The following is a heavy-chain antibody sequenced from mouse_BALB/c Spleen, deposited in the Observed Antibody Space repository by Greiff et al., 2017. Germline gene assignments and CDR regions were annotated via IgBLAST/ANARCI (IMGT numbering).Heavy chain of an antibody. J-gene: IGHJ3*01. CDR1: GYTFTSYV. D-gene: IGHD3-2*01. Sequence: EVQLQQSGPELVKPGASVKMSCKASGYTFTSYVMHWVKQKPGQGLEWIGYINPYNDGTKYNEKFKGKATLTSDKSSSTAYMELSSLTSEDSAVYYCARETARATWAWFAYWGQGTLVTVSA. CDR2: INPYNDGT. V-gene: IGHV1-14*01. CDR3: ARETARATWAWFAY.